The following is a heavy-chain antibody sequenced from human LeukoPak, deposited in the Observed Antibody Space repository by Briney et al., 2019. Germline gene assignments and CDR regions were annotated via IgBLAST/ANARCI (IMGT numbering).Heavy chain of an antibody. CDR1: GGSLSGYY. Sequence: SETLSLTCAVYGGSLSGYYWSWIRQPPGKGLEWIGEINHSGGTNYSPSLKSRVTIAVDTSKNQFSLKLSSVTAADTAVYYCARQQLLAPYICFDPWGQGTLVTVAS. V-gene: IGHV4-34*01. CDR2: INHSGGT. D-gene: IGHD2-2*01. J-gene: IGHJ5*02. CDR3: ARQQLLAPYICFDP.